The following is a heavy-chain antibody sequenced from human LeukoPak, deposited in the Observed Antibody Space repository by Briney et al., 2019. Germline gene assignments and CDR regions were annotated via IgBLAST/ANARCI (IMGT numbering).Heavy chain of an antibody. CDR3: AREGGPAAIDY. J-gene: IGHJ4*02. D-gene: IGHD2-2*01. CDR2: INHSGST. Sequence: SETLSLTCAVYGGSFSGYYWSWIRQPPGKGLEWIGEINHSGSTNYNPSLKSRVTIPVDTSKNQFSLKLSSVTAADTAVYYCAREGGPAAIDYWGQGTLVTVSS. CDR1: GGSFSGYY. V-gene: IGHV4-34*01.